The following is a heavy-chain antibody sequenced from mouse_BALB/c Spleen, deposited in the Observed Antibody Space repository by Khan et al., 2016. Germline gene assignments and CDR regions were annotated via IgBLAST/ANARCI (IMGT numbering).Heavy chain of an antibody. D-gene: IGHD2-4*01. J-gene: IGHJ3*01. Sequence: VQLQQSGAELVKPGASVKLSCTASGFNIKDTYMHWVKQRPEQGLEWIGRIDPANGNTKYDPKFQGKATITADTSSNTAYLQLSSLTSEDTGVDYDARSPYDYDVGFAYWGQGTLVTVSA. CDR3: ARSPYDYDVGFAY. CDR1: GFNIKDTY. CDR2: IDPANGNT. V-gene: IGHV14-3*02.